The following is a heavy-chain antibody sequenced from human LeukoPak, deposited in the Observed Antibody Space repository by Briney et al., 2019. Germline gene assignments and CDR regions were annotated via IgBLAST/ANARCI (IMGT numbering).Heavy chain of an antibody. Sequence: ASVKVSCKASRNTFTNYDICWVRRATGQGLEWMGWMNPNSGNTGYAQKFQGRVAMTRDTSISTAYMELSSLRSEDTAVYYCARGWGDILSGYYHGMDVWGQGTTVTVSS. CDR1: RNTFTNYD. J-gene: IGHJ6*02. D-gene: IGHD3-9*01. V-gene: IGHV1-8*01. CDR2: MNPNSGNT. CDR3: ARGWGDILSGYYHGMDV.